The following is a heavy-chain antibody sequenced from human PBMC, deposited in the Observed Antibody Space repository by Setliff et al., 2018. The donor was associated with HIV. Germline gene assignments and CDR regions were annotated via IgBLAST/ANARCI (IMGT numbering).Heavy chain of an antibody. D-gene: IGHD6-13*01. CDR2: IYYSGST. Sequence: SETLSLTCNVSGDSIKDYYWSWIRQPPGKGLEWIGYIYYSGSTNYNPSLKRRVTISVDTSKNQFSLKLSSVTAADTAVYYCAREDGSSWSYDRFYYYGLDVWGQGITVTVSS. J-gene: IGHJ6*02. V-gene: IGHV4-59*01. CDR3: AREDGSSWSYDRFYYYGLDV. CDR1: GDSIKDYY.